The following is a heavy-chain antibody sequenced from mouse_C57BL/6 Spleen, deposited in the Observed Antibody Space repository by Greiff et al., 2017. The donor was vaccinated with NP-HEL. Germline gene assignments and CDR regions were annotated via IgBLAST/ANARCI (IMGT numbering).Heavy chain of an antibody. J-gene: IGHJ4*01. V-gene: IGHV1-64*01. Sequence: QVQLQQPGAELVKPGASVKLSCKASGYTFTSYWMHWVKQRPGQGLEWIGMIHPNSGSTNYNEKFKSKATLTVDKSSSTAYMQLSSLTSEDSAVYDCARSGTAVVSSCAMDYWGKGTSVTVSS. CDR3: ARSGTAVVSSCAMDY. CDR1: GYTFTSYW. CDR2: IHPNSGST. D-gene: IGHD1-1*01.